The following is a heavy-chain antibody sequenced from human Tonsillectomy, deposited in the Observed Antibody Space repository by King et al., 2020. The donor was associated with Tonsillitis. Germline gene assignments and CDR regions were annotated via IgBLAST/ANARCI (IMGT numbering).Heavy chain of an antibody. CDR2: ISYDGSNK. V-gene: IGHV3-30*04. CDR3: SASMTTGGEYYYYGMDV. CDR1: GFTFSSYA. D-gene: IGHD2/OR15-2a*01. J-gene: IGHJ6*02. Sequence: VQLVESGGGVVQPGRSLRLSCAASGFTFSSYAINWVRQAPGKGLEWVAIISYDGSNKYYADSVMGRFTISRDNSKNTLYLQMNSLRAEDTAVYYCSASMTTGGEYYYYGMDVWGQGTTVTVSS.